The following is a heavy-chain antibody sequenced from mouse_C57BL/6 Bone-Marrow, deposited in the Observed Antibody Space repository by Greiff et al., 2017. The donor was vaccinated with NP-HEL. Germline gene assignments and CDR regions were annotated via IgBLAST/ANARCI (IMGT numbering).Heavy chain of an antibody. CDR2: IDPTSGGT. Sequence: QVQLQQPGAALVKPGASVKLSCKASGYTFTSYWMHWVKQRPGRGLEWIGRIDPTSGGTKFNEKFTTKATLTVDKPSSTAYMQLSSLTSEESAFYYCARYYYGRRGWYFDVWGTGTTVTVSS. CDR3: ARYYYGRRGWYFDV. J-gene: IGHJ1*03. CDR1: GYTFTSYW. D-gene: IGHD1-1*01. V-gene: IGHV1-72*01.